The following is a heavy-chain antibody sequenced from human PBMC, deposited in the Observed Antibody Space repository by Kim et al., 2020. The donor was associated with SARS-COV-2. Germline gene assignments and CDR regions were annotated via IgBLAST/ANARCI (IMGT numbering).Heavy chain of an antibody. CDR3: AREVVARPGAFDI. V-gene: IGHV4-59*01. Sequence: SETLSLTCTVSGGSISSYYWSWIRQPPGKGLEWIGYIYYSGSTNYNPSLKSRVTISVDTSKNQFSLKLSSVTAADTAVYYCAREVVARPGAFDIWGQGTMVTVSS. J-gene: IGHJ3*02. CDR1: GGSISSYY. CDR2: IYYSGST. D-gene: IGHD2-15*01.